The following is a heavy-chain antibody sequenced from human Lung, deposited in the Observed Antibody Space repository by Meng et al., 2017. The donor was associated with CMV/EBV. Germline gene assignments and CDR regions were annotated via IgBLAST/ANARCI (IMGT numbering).Heavy chain of an antibody. CDR3: ARASYGSGSPLGESWFDP. V-gene: IGHV4-31*03. Sequence: QVQLQESGPGLVKPSQTLSLTCTVSGGSISSGGYYWSWIRQHPGKGPEWIGYIHSSGSTYYNPSLRSRLTMSVDTSKNQFSLKLSSVTAADTAVYYCARASYGSGSPLGESWFDPWGQGTLVTVSS. D-gene: IGHD3-10*01. CDR1: GGSISSGGYY. J-gene: IGHJ5*02. CDR2: IHSSGST.